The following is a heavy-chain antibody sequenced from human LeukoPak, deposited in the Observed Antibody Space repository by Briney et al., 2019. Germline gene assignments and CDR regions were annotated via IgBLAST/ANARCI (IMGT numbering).Heavy chain of an antibody. CDR2: VHSSGST. Sequence: TSETLSLTCTVSGGSISGYYWSWVRQPPGRGLEWIGYVHSSGSTNYNPSLKSRVTISVDTSKNQFSLKLSSVTAADTAVYYCARHLVGGYYFDYWGQGTLVTVSS. D-gene: IGHD2-2*01. CDR3: ARHLVGGYYFDY. V-gene: IGHV4-59*08. J-gene: IGHJ4*02. CDR1: GGSISGYY.